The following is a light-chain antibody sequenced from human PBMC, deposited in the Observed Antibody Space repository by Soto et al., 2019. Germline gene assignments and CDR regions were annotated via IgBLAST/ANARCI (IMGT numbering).Light chain of an antibody. J-gene: IGKJ1*01. CDR2: DTA. CDR3: LQYGSAPRA. V-gene: IGKV3-20*01. Sequence: EIVLTQSPGTLSFSPGERATLSCRASQSISVRHLAWYQQKPGQIPRLLIFDTASRAIGIPDRFSGSGSGTDFTLTISRLEPEDFAVYYCLQYGSAPRAFGQGTKVQIK. CDR1: QSISVRH.